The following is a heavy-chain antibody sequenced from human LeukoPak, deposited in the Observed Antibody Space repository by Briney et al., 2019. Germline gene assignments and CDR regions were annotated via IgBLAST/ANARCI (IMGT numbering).Heavy chain of an antibody. CDR1: GFTFSNAW. CDR3: TTGSLTTGHYGLDV. J-gene: IGHJ6*04. CDR2: IKTKSEGGTT. V-gene: IGHV3-15*01. Sequence: PGGSLRLSCVASGFTFSNAWLNWVRQAPGKGLEWVGLIKTKSEGGTTDYAAPVKGRFTISRDDSKNTVFLQVDSLKTEDTAVYYCTTGSLTTGHYGLDVWGKGTTVIVSS. D-gene: IGHD4-17*01.